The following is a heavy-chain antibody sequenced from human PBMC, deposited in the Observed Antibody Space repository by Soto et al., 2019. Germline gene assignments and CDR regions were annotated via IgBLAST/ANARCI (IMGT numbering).Heavy chain of an antibody. J-gene: IGHJ6*02. CDR3: ARHRGYSYGSLHYYGMDV. Sequence: GESLKISCKGSGYSFTSYWIGWVRQMPGKGLEWMGIIYPGDSDTRYSPSFQGQVTISADKSTSTAYLQWSSLKASDTAIYYCARHRGYSYGSLHYYGMDVWGQGTTVTVSS. CDR1: GYSFTSYW. D-gene: IGHD5-18*01. V-gene: IGHV5-51*01. CDR2: IYPGDSDT.